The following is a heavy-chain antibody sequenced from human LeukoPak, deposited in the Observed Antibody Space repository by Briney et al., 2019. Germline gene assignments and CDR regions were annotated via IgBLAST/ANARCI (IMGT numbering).Heavy chain of an antibody. CDR1: GFTFRSFE. CDR3: ARNARDSVFDL. Sequence: GGSLRLSCAASGFTFRSFEMNWVRQAPGKGLEWVAVILPDGSDKYYADSVTGRFTISRDNSKNTLYLQMNSLRADDTAVYYCARNARDSVFDLWGQGTMVTVSS. CDR2: ILPDGSDK. J-gene: IGHJ3*01. V-gene: IGHV3-33*08.